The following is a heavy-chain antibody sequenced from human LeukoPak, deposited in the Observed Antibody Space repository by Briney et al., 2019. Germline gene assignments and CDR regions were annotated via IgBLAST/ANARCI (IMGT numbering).Heavy chain of an antibody. CDR1: RFNFSDHY. D-gene: IGHD3-16*01. Sequence: GGSLRLSCVASRFNFSDHYMSWIRQAPGKGLEWVSYISSGGTITYHADSVKGRFTVSRDNAKKSLHLQMNSLRGEDTAVYYCARHHEYERNSYGMDAWGQGTTVTVSS. CDR3: ARHHEYERNSYGMDA. V-gene: IGHV3-11*01. J-gene: IGHJ6*02. CDR2: ISSGGTIT.